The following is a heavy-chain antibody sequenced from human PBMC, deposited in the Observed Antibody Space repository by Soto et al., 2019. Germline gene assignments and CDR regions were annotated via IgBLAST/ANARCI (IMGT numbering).Heavy chain of an antibody. D-gene: IGHD3-22*01. V-gene: IGHV5-10-1*01. J-gene: IGHJ4*02. CDR1: GYSFTSYW. CDR3: ARRLVNPYDSSGYPKVDYFDY. CDR2: IDPSDSYT. Sequence: PGESLKISCKGSGYSFTSYWISWVRQMPGKGLEWMGRIDPSDSYTNYSPSFQGHVTISADKSISTAYLQWSSLKASDTAMYYCARRLVNPYDSSGYPKVDYFDYWGQGTLVTVSS.